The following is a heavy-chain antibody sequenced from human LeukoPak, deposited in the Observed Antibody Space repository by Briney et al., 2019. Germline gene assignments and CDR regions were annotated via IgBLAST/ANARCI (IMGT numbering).Heavy chain of an antibody. CDR2: ISAYNGNT. CDR3: ARDDTMVRGVSFDY. Sequence: ASVKVCCKASGYTFTSYDISWVRQAPGQGLEWMGWISAYNGNTNYAQKLQGRVTMTTDTSTSTAYMELRSLRSDDTAVYYCARDDTMVRGVSFDYWGQGTLVTVSS. J-gene: IGHJ4*02. CDR1: GYTFTSYD. V-gene: IGHV1-18*04. D-gene: IGHD3-10*01.